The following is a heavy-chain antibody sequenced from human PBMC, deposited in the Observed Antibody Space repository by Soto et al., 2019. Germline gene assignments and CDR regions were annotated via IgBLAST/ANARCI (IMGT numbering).Heavy chain of an antibody. CDR2: VYNSGNA. CDR3: ASRRLAAPGDYPFDS. CDR1: GGTLSTRDY. Sequence: HSETMYLRCTVSGGTLSTRDYWGWIRQPPGKGLEWIGSVYNSGNAYFNPPLKSRVAISVDTSTQQLSLNLLSVTAADTAVYYCASRRLAAPGDYPFDSWGQGILVTVSS. V-gene: IGHV4-39*01. J-gene: IGHJ4*02. D-gene: IGHD6-13*01.